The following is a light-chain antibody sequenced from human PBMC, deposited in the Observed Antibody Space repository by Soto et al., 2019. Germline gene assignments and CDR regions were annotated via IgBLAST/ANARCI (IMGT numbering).Light chain of an antibody. CDR3: QQYYSTPLT. CDR1: QRVFSSSDNKNY. Sequence: VMTQSPDSLAVSLAERATTNCKSSQRVFSSSDNKNYLGWYQQKTGQPPKRLIYWASTRESGVPDRFSGSGSGTDFTLTISSLQAEDVAVYYCQQYYSTPLTFGGGTKVEIK. CDR2: WAS. V-gene: IGKV4-1*01. J-gene: IGKJ4*01.